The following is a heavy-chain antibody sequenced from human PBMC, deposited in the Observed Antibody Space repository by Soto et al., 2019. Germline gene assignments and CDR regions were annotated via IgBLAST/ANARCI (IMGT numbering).Heavy chain of an antibody. Sequence: GGSLRLSCAASGFTFDDYAMHWVRQAPGKGLEWVSGISWNSGSIGYADSVKGRFTISRDNAKNSLYLQMNSLRAEDTALYYCAKDIGSGYCTNGVCYTGDLLFDYWGQGTLVTVSS. D-gene: IGHD2-8*01. CDR3: AKDIGSGYCTNGVCYTGDLLFDY. V-gene: IGHV3-9*01. J-gene: IGHJ4*02. CDR1: GFTFDDYA. CDR2: ISWNSGSI.